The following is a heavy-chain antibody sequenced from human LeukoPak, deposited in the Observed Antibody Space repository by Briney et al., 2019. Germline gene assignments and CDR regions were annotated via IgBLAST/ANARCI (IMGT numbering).Heavy chain of an antibody. CDR3: ATVSYRFNWFDP. J-gene: IGHJ5*02. D-gene: IGHD1-26*01. CDR2: FDPEDGET. V-gene: IGHV1-24*01. CDR1: GYTLTELS. Sequence: ASVKVSCKVSGYTLTELSMHWVRQAPGKGLEWMGGFDPEDGETIYAQKFQGRVTMTKDTSTDTAYMELSSLRSEDTAVYFCATVSYRFNWFDPWGQGTLVTVSS.